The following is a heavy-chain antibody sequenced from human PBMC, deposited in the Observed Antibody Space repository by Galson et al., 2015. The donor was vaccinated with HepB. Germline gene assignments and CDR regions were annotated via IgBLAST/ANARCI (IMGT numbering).Heavy chain of an antibody. CDR3: ATTRGSYYDRRQHDAFDI. D-gene: IGHD1-26*01. CDR1: GYTLTELS. CDR2: FDPEDGET. J-gene: IGHJ3*02. Sequence: SVKVSCKVSGYTLTELSMHWVRQAPGKGLEWMGGFDPEDGETIYAQKFQGRVTMTEDTSTDTAYMELSSLRSEDTAVYYCATTRGSYYDRRQHDAFDIWGQGTMVTVSS. V-gene: IGHV1-24*01.